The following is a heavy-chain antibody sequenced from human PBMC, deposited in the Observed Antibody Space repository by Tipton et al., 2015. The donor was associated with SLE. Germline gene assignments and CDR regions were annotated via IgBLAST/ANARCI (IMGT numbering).Heavy chain of an antibody. CDR1: GFTFTSYV. D-gene: IGHD2-21*01. Sequence: SLRLSCTASGFTFTSYVMSWVRQAPGKGLEWVSAISGSGDRTFYADSVKGRFTISRDNSKNTLYLQMNSLRAEDTAVYYCARGGIGGDFDYWGQGTLVTVSS. CDR3: ARGGIGGDFDY. J-gene: IGHJ4*02. CDR2: ISGSGDRT. V-gene: IGHV3-23*01.